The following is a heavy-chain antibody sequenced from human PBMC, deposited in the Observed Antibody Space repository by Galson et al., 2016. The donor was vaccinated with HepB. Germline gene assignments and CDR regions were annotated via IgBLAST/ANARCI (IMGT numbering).Heavy chain of an antibody. CDR1: GGSISSGGYT. CDR3: ARVARHCSDSDCPEGFDI. D-gene: IGHD2-15*01. CDR2: IYHSGST. Sequence: TLSLTCAASGGSISSGGYTWSWIRQPPGKGLEWIGYIYHSGSTYYNPSLKSRVTISLDRSKNHFSLKLISVTAADTAVYYCARVARHCSDSDCPEGFDIWGQGTMVTVSS. V-gene: IGHV4-30-2*01. J-gene: IGHJ3*02.